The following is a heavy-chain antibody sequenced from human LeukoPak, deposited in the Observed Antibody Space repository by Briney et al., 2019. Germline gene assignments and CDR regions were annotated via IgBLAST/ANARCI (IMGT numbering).Heavy chain of an antibody. CDR1: GFPFSSNW. CDR3: ARAIVAAPGVDY. V-gene: IGHV3-72*01. CDR2: ARNKDNSYTT. D-gene: IGHD2-21*01. J-gene: IGHJ4*02. Sequence: GGSLRLSCAASGFPFSSNWMTWVRQAPGKGLEWVGRARNKDNSYTTEYAASVKGRFTISRDDSKNSLYLQMNSLKTEDTAVYYCARAIVAAPGVDYWGQGTLVTVSS.